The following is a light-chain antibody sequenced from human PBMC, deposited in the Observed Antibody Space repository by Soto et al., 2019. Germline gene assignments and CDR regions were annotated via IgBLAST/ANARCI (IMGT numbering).Light chain of an antibody. Sequence: QSALTQPASVSGSPGQSITISCTGTSSDVGGYNFVSWYQQYPGKAPKLMIYDVTNRPSGVSNRFSGSKSGNTAFLTISGLQAEDAADYYCSSYARSNTLLFGGGTKVTVL. J-gene: IGLJ2*01. CDR1: SSDVGGYNF. CDR2: DVT. CDR3: SSYARSNTLL. V-gene: IGLV2-14*03.